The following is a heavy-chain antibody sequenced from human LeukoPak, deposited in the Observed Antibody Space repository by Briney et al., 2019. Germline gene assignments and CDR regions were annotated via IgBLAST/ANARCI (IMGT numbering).Heavy chain of an antibody. CDR3: ARSTQYSGSYYYVHDAFDI. D-gene: IGHD1-26*01. V-gene: IGHV3-7*01. CDR1: GFTFSSYW. Sequence: GGSLRLSCAASGFTFSSYWMSWVRQAPGKGLEWVANIKQDGSEKYYVDSVKGRFTISRDNAKNSLYLQMNSLRAEDTAVYYCARSTQYSGSYYYVHDAFDIWGQGTMVTVSS. CDR2: IKQDGSEK. J-gene: IGHJ3*02.